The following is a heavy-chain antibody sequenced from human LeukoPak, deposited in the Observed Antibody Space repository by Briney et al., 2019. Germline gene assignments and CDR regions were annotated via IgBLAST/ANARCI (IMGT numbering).Heavy chain of an antibody. D-gene: IGHD3-10*01. CDR2: ISYHGSDK. CDR3: AKARAGTYGEFFDY. V-gene: IGHV3-30*01. Sequence: GGSLRLSCAASGFTFSAYNMHWVRQAPGKGLEWLAVISYHGSDKYYADSVKGRFTISRDNPKNTLYLKMISLRPEDTAIYYCAKARAGTYGEFFDYWGQGALVTVSS. J-gene: IGHJ4*02. CDR1: GFTFSAYN.